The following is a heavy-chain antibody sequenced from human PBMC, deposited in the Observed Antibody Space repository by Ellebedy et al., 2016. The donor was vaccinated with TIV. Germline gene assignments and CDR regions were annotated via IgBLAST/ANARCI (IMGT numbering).Heavy chain of an antibody. J-gene: IGHJ3*01. D-gene: IGHD4-23*01. Sequence: GESLKISCAASGLTFSSHAMSWVRQAPGKGLEWVSSITESGGNTYYADSGKGRFTISRDNSKDTLYLQMNSLRAETTAIYYCARDPVGVGPAFDVWGQGTMVTVSS. CDR2: ITESGGNT. V-gene: IGHV3-23*01. CDR1: GLTFSSHA. CDR3: ARDPVGVGPAFDV.